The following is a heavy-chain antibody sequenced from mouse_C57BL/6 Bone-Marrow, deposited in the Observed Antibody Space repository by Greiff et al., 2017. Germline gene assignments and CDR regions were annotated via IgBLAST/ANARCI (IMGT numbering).Heavy chain of an antibody. D-gene: IGHD3-3*01. CDR2: ISYSGST. J-gene: IGHJ4*01. Sequence: EVQLQQSGPGMVKPSQSLSLTCTVTGYSITSGYDWHWIRHFPGNKLEWMGYISYSGSTNYNPSLKSRISITHDTSKNHFFLKLNSVTTEDTATYYCARRDPVYYAMDYWGQGTSVTVSS. V-gene: IGHV3-1*01. CDR3: ARRDPVYYAMDY. CDR1: GYSITSGYD.